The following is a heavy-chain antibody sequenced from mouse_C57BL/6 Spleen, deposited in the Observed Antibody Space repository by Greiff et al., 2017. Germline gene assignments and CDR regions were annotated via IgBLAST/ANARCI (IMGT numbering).Heavy chain of an antibody. J-gene: IGHJ2*01. D-gene: IGHD1-1*01. V-gene: IGHV14-4*01. CDR2: IDPENGET. Sequence: EVQLKQSGAELVRPGASVKLSCTASGFNIKDDYMHWVKQRPEQGLEWSGWIDPENGETEYASKFQGKATITSDTSSTTAYLQLSSLTSEDTAVYYCTTSTTVPFDYWGQGTTLTVSS. CDR1: GFNIKDDY. CDR3: TTSTTVPFDY.